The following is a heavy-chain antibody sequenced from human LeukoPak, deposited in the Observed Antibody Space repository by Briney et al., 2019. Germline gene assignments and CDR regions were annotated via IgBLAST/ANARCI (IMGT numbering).Heavy chain of an antibody. CDR2: ISGSSSYI. CDR3: AAAYSSSSVFDY. D-gene: IGHD6-6*01. Sequence: PGGSLRLSCAASGFTFSSYNMNWVRQAPGKGREWVSSISGSSSYIYYADSVKGRFTISRDNAKNSLYLQMNSLRAEDTAVYYCAAAYSSSSVFDYWGQGTLVTVSS. CDR1: GFTFSSYN. V-gene: IGHV3-21*01. J-gene: IGHJ4*02.